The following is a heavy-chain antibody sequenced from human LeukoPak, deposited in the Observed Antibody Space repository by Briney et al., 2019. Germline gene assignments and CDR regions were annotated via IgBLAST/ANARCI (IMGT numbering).Heavy chain of an antibody. J-gene: IGHJ4*02. CDR3: ALSTVAAAGDD. V-gene: IGHV3-64*01. Sequence: GGSLRLSCAASGFTFSSYAMHWVRQAPGKGLEYVSAISSDGGSTYNANSVKGRFIISRDNSKNTLYLQMGSLRAEDTAVYYCALSTVAAAGDDWGQGTLVTVSS. CDR2: ISSDGGST. D-gene: IGHD2-2*01. CDR1: GFTFSSYA.